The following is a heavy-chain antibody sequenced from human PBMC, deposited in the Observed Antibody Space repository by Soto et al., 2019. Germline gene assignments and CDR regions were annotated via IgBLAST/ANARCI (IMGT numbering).Heavy chain of an antibody. D-gene: IGHD6-19*01. CDR3: AKDIIPYIAVAEGYFQH. V-gene: IGHV3-9*01. J-gene: IGHJ1*01. CDR2: ISWNSGSI. CDR1: GFTFDDYA. Sequence: GGSLRLSCAASGFTFDDYAMHWVRQAPGKGLEWVSGISWNSGSIGYADSVKGRFTISRDNAKNSLYLQMNSLRAEDTALYYCAKDIIPYIAVAEGYFQHWGQGTLVTVSS.